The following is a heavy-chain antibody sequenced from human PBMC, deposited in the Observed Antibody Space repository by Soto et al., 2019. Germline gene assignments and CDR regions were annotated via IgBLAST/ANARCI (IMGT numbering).Heavy chain of an antibody. J-gene: IGHJ4*02. D-gene: IGHD2-8*02. V-gene: IGHV4-34*01. CDR3: ARDKITGLFDY. CDR1: GGSFSGYY. CDR2: INHSGST. Sequence: QVQLQQWGAGLLKPSETLSLTCAVYGGSFSGYYWTWIRQPPGTGLEWIGEINHSGSTNYNPSLKSRATISVDTSQTQFSLKLTSVTGADTAVYYCARDKITGLFDYWGQGTLVTVSS.